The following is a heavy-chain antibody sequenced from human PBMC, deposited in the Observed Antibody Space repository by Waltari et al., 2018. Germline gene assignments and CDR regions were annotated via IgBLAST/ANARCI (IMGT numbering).Heavy chain of an antibody. CDR2: IYWNDDK. D-gene: IGHD6-13*01. Sequence: QSTLKKSGPTLVKPTQTLTLTCTFSGISLSTSGVGVGWLRQPPGNALEWLALIYWNDDKRYSPSLKSRLTITKDTSKNQVVLTMTNMDPVDTATYYCAHRHNSSPTLAFDYWGQGTLVTVSS. V-gene: IGHV2-5*01. CDR1: GISLSTSGVG. J-gene: IGHJ4*02. CDR3: AHRHNSSPTLAFDY.